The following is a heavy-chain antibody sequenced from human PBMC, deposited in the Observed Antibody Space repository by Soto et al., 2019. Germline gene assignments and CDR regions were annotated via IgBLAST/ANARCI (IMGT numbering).Heavy chain of an antibody. Sequence: QVQLVQSGAEVKKPGASVKVSCTASGSTFTNYYLHWVRQAPGQGLEWMGIINPSGGSTSYAQRLQGSVTMPRETSTTTVYMEIIGLRSEDTAVYYCARGYGSGSSYLSDYWGQGTLVTVSS. CDR2: INPSGGST. V-gene: IGHV1-46*01. D-gene: IGHD3-10*01. J-gene: IGHJ4*02. CDR1: GSTFTNYY. CDR3: ARGYGSGSSYLSDY.